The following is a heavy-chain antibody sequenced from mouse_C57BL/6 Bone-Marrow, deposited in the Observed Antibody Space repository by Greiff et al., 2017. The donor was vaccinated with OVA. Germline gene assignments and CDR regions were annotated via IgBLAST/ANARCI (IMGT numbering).Heavy chain of an antibody. J-gene: IGHJ2*01. CDR3: ARRKGSSWNYSFDD. Sequence: QVQLQQSGPELVKPGASVKISCKASGYAFSSSWMNWVKQRPGQGLEWIGRIYPGDGDTNYNGKFKGKATLTADKSSSTAYMQLSSLTSEDSAVYFCARRKGSSWNYSFDDWGQGTTLTVSS. V-gene: IGHV1-82*01. D-gene: IGHD1-1*01. CDR1: GYAFSSSW. CDR2: IYPGDGDT.